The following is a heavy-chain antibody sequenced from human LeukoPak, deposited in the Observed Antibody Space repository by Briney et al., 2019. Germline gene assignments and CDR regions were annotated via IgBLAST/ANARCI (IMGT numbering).Heavy chain of an antibody. D-gene: IGHD3-10*01. CDR3: GRVEPGSITMSRGAGAFDI. Sequence: ASVTVSCKASGYTFTSYGISWVRQDPGQGLEWMGWISAYNGNTNYAQKLQGRVTMTTDTSTSTAYMELRSLRSDDTAVYYCGRVEPGSITMSRGAGAFDIWGQGTMVTVSS. J-gene: IGHJ3*02. CDR2: ISAYNGNT. V-gene: IGHV1-18*01. CDR1: GYTFTSYG.